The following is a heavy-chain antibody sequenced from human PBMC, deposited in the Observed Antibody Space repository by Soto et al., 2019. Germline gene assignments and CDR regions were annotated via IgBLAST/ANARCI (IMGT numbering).Heavy chain of an antibody. D-gene: IGHD6-19*01. CDR3: ARDSGSGVHSSGWTPYYYYGMDV. CDR1: GDSVSSNSAA. CDR2: TYYRSKWYN. Sequence: SQTLSLTCAISGDSVSSNSAAWNWIRQSPSRGLEWLGRTYYRSKWYNDYAVSVKSRITINPDTSKNQFSLQLNSVTPEDTAVYYCARDSGSGVHSSGWTPYYYYGMDVWGQGTTVTVSS. J-gene: IGHJ6*02. V-gene: IGHV6-1*01.